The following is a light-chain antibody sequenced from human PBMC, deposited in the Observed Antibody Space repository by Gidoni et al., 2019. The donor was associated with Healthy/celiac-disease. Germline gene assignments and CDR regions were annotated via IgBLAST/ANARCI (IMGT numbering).Light chain of an antibody. CDR2: WAS. CDR3: QQYYSTPPHT. Sequence: DIVMTQSPDSLAVSLGERATINCKSSQSVLYSSNNKNYLAWYQQKPGQPPKLLIYWASTRESGVPDRFSGSGSGTDFTLTISSLQAEDVAVYYCQQYYSTPPHTFXQXTKLEIK. J-gene: IGKJ2*01. CDR1: QSVLYSSNNKNY. V-gene: IGKV4-1*01.